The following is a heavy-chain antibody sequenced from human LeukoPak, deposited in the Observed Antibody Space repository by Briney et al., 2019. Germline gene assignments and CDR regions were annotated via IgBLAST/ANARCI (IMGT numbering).Heavy chain of an antibody. J-gene: IGHJ4*02. Sequence: GGSLRLSCTASGFTFSTYWMHWVRQAPGKGLVWVSRIDSDGSSTCYADSVKGRFTISRDNAKNTLYLQMNSLRVEDTAVYYCARGGTSGSLIYWGQGTLVTVSS. V-gene: IGHV3-74*01. CDR3: ARGGTSGSLIY. CDR1: GFTFSTYW. CDR2: IDSDGSST. D-gene: IGHD1-26*01.